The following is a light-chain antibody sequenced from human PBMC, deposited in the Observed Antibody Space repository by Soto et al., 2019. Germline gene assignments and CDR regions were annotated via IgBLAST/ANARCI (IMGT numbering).Light chain of an antibody. CDR3: AAWDDSLNGPV. CDR2: YDD. CDR1: SSNIGNNA. Sequence: QSVLTQPPSVSEAPRQRVTISCSGSSSNIGNNAVNWYQQLPGKAPKLLIYYDDLLPSGVSDRFSCSKSGTSDSLAISGLQSEDEADYYCAAWDDSLNGPVFGGGTKLTVL. V-gene: IGLV1-36*01. J-gene: IGLJ2*01.